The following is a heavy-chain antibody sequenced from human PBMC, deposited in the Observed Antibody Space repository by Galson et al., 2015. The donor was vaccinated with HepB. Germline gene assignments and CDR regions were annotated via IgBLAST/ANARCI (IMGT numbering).Heavy chain of an antibody. CDR2: IGTAGDT. V-gene: IGHV3-13*01. J-gene: IGHJ6*03. CDR3: ARAYDPFSGVDYYYMDV. Sequence: SLRLSCAASGFTLSKYDMHWVRHGPGKGLEWVSAIGTAGDTYYPGSVKGRFTISRDNAKNSFYLQMNSLRAGDTAVYYCARAYDPFSGVDYYYMDVWGKGTTVTVSS. CDR1: GFTLSKYD. D-gene: IGHD3-22*01.